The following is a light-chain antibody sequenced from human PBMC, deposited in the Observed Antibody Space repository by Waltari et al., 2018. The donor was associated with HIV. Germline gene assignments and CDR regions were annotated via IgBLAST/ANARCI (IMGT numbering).Light chain of an antibody. J-gene: IGLJ1*01. CDR2: EVS. Sequence: QSALTQPPSASGSPGQSVTISCTGTSSDVGGYNYVSWYQQHPGKAPQLMIYEVSNRPSGVSNRFSGSKSGNTASLTISGLQAEDEADYYCSSYTSSSTLVFGTGTKVTVL. CDR3: SSYTSSSTLV. V-gene: IGLV2-14*01. CDR1: SSDVGGYNY.